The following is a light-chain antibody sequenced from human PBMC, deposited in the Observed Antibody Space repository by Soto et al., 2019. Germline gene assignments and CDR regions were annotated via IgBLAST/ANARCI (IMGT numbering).Light chain of an antibody. J-gene: IGKJ5*01. Sequence: EIVLTQSPATLSLSPGERVTLSCRTSQSVSKYFAWYQQKPGRAPRLLIYEASSRATGIPARFIGSGSEQEFTLTISSLEPEDFALYYCQQRSNWPITFGQGTRLEIK. CDR1: QSVSKY. V-gene: IGKV3-11*01. CDR2: EAS. CDR3: QQRSNWPIT.